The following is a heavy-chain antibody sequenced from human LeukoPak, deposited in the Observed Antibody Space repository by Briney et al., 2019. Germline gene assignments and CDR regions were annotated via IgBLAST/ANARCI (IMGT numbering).Heavy chain of an antibody. CDR1: GFTFDDYA. CDR2: ISWNSGSI. Sequence: GRSLRLSCAASGFTFDDYAMHWVRQAPGKGLELVSGISWNSGSIGYADSVKGRFTISRDNAKNSLYLQMNSLRAEDTALYYCAKSHGWELDTEYFQHWGQGTLVTVSS. J-gene: IGHJ1*01. CDR3: AKSHGWELDTEYFQH. V-gene: IGHV3-9*01. D-gene: IGHD1-26*01.